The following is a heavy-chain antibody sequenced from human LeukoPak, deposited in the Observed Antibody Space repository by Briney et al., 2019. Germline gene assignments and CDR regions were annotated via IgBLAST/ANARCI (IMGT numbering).Heavy chain of an antibody. J-gene: IGHJ4*02. CDR1: GGSISNYY. Sequence: PSETLSHTCTVSGGSISNYYWSWLRQPPGKGLEWIRHIYSTGSTTYSPSLKSRVIMSADTSKNQSSLKVTSVTAADTAVYYCARHRPEGSYPLDSWGQGALVTVSS. CDR2: IYSTGST. V-gene: IGHV4-59*08. CDR3: ARHRPEGSYPLDS.